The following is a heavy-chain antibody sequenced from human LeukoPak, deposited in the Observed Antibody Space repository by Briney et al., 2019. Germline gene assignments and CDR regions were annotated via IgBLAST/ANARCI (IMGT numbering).Heavy chain of an antibody. CDR1: GFTFYTYS. V-gene: IGHV3-21*04. CDR3: ASLSMDNSGYAIDY. Sequence: GGSLRLSCAASGFTFYTYSMNWVRQAPGKGLEWVSSISSSGSYIYYADSVKGRFTISRDNAKNSLYLQMNSLRAEDTAVYYCASLSMDNSGYAIDYWGQGTLVTVSS. J-gene: IGHJ4*02. CDR2: ISSSGSYI. D-gene: IGHD5-12*01.